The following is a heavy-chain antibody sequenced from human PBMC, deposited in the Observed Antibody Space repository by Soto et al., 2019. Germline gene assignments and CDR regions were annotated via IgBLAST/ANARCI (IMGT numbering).Heavy chain of an antibody. D-gene: IGHD1-26*01. CDR2: IYYSGST. J-gene: IGHJ4*02. V-gene: IGHV4-59*08. CDR1: GGSISSYY. Sequence: PSETLSLTCTVPGGSISSYYWSWIRQPPGKGLEWIGYIYYSGSTNYNPSLKSRVNISVDTSNNQFSLKLSSVTAADTAVYYCARRWGAAFDYWGQGTLVTVSS. CDR3: ARRWGAAFDY.